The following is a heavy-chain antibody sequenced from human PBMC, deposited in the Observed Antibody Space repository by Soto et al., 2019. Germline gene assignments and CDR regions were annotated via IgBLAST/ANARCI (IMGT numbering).Heavy chain of an antibody. CDR3: ATLGIAAAAPDY. CDR1: GFTFSSYS. V-gene: IGHV3-21*01. D-gene: IGHD6-13*01. CDR2: ISSSSSYI. Sequence: EVQLVESGGGLVKPGGSLRLSCAASGFTFSSYSMNWVRQAPGKGLEWVSSISSSSSYIYYADSVKGRFTISRDNAKNSLYLQMNSLRAEDTAVHYCATLGIAAAAPDYWGQGTLVTVSS. J-gene: IGHJ4*02.